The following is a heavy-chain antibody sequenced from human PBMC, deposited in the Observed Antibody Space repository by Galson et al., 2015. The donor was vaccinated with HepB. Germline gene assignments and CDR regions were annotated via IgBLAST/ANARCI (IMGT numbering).Heavy chain of an antibody. CDR2: VYPGDSDT. CDR1: GYSFPTYW. CDR3: ARNGGSGSYYVAFDI. D-gene: IGHD3-10*01. J-gene: IGHJ3*02. Sequence: QSGAEVKKPGESLKISCKGSGYSFPTYWIGWVRQMPGKGLGWMGIVYPGDSDTRYSPSFQGQVTISADKSISTAYLQWSSLKASDTAMYYCARNGGSGSYYVAFDIWGQGTMVTVSS. V-gene: IGHV5-51*01.